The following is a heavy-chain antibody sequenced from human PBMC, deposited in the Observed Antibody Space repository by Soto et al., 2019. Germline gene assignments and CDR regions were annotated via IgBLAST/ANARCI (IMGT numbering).Heavy chain of an antibody. CDR3: ARGVATIGP. CDR1: ADTIRRYI. V-gene: IGHV4-59*01. D-gene: IGHD5-12*01. J-gene: IGHJ5*02. Sequence: HTLSITCTRSADTIRRYISIWIRQPPGKGLEWIGYIYYSGSTNYNPSLKSRVTISVDTPKNQFSLKLTSVTAADTAVYYCARGVATIGPWGQGTLVTVSS. CDR2: IYYSGST.